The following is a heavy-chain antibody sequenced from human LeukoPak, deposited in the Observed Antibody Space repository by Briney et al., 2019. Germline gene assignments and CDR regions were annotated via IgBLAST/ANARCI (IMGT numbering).Heavy chain of an antibody. CDR3: ARQSRARYCSSTSCHVDY. CDR2: IYYSGST. V-gene: IGHV4-39*01. J-gene: IGHJ4*02. D-gene: IGHD2-2*01. Sequence: SETLSLTCTVSGGSISSSSYYWGWIRQPPGKGLEWIGSIYYSGSTYYNPSLKSRVTISVDTSKNQFSLKLSSVTAADTAVYYCARQSRARYCSSTSCHVDYWGQGTLVTVSS. CDR1: GGSISSSSYY.